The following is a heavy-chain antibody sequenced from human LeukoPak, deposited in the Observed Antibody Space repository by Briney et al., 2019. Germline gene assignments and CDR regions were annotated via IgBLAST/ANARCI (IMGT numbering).Heavy chain of an antibody. D-gene: IGHD3-10*01. V-gene: IGHV1-2*03. J-gene: IGHJ6*03. Sequence: LGASVKVSCKASGYTFTGYYMHWVRQAPGQGLEWMGWINPNSGGTNYAQKFQGRVTMTRDTSISTAYMELSRLRSDDTAVYYCARDHKPWFGELSNYYYYYYMDVWGKGTTVTISS. CDR3: ARDHKPWFGELSNYYYYYYMDV. CDR1: GYTFTGYY. CDR2: INPNSGGT.